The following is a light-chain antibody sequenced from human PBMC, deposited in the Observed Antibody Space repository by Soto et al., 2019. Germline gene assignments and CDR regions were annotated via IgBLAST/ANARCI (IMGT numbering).Light chain of an antibody. V-gene: IGLV2-23*01. J-gene: IGLJ1*01. CDR1: SSDVASYSL. CDR3: CSHASSSTYV. CDR2: EGT. Sequence: QSVLTQPASVSGSPGQSITISCIGTSSDVASYSLVSWYQQHPGKAPKLMIYEGTKWPSGVSNRFSGSKSGNSASLTISGLQAEDEADYYCCSHASSSTYVFGTGTKLTVL.